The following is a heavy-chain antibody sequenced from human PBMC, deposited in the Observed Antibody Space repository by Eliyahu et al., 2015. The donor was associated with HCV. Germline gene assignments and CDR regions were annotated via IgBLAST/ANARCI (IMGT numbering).Heavy chain of an antibody. CDR1: GFTFDDYA. V-gene: IGHV3-9*01. CDR3: AKGQGGSSGDAFDI. J-gene: IGHJ3*02. D-gene: IGHD6-19*01. CDR2: ISWNSGSI. Sequence: EVQLVESGGGLVQPGRSLXLSCAASGFTFDDYAMXWVRQAPGKGLEWVSGISWNSGSIGYADSVKGRFTISRDNAKNSLYLQMNSLRAEDTALYYCAKGQGGSSGDAFDIWGQGTMVTVSS.